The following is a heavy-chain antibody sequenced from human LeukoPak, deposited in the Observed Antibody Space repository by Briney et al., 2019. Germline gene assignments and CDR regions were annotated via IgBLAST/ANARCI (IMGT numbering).Heavy chain of an antibody. Sequence: GGSLRLSCAASGFTLDDYGMSWVRQAPGKGLEWVSGINWNGGSTGYADSVKGRFTISRDNAKNSLYLQMNSLRAEDTALYYCARAHCGGDCYWSPFDYWGQGTLVTVSS. CDR1: GFTLDDYG. V-gene: IGHV3-20*04. J-gene: IGHJ4*02. D-gene: IGHD2-21*01. CDR3: ARAHCGGDCYWSPFDY. CDR2: INWNGGST.